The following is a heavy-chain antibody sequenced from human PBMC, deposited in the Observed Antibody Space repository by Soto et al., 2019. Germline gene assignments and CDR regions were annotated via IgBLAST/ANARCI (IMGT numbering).Heavy chain of an antibody. V-gene: IGHV3-21*01. Sequence: GGSLRLSCAASGFTFSLYSMIWVRQAPGKGLEWVSSISSSSSYIYSADSLKGRFTISRDNAKNSLHLQMNSLRVEDTAIYYCVRARATDSRPDYWGQGTLVTVSS. J-gene: IGHJ4*02. D-gene: IGHD3-22*01. CDR1: GFTFSLYS. CDR2: ISSSSSYI. CDR3: VRARATDSRPDY.